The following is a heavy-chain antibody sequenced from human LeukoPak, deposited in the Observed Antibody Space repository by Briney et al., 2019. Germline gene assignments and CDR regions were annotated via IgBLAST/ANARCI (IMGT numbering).Heavy chain of an antibody. V-gene: IGHV1-24*01. CDR3: ARDLGYGGFDY. Sequence: ASVKVSCKVSGYTLTELSMHWVRQAPGKGLEWMGGFDPEDGETIYAQKFQGRVTMTRDTSISTAYMELSRLRSDDTAVYYCARDLGYGGFDYWGQGTLVTVSS. J-gene: IGHJ4*02. CDR1: GYTLTELS. D-gene: IGHD3-22*01. CDR2: FDPEDGET.